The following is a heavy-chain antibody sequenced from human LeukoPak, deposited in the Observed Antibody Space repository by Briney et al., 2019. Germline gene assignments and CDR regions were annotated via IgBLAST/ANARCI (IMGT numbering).Heavy chain of an antibody. Sequence: SETLSLTCTVSGGSISSYYWSWIRQPPGKGLGWIGYIYYSGSTNYNPSLKSRVTISVDTSKNQFSLKLSSVTAADTAVYYCARLAMPSYYYDSSGYFDYWGQGTLVTVSS. D-gene: IGHD3-22*01. CDR3: ARLAMPSYYYDSSGYFDY. J-gene: IGHJ4*02. CDR2: IYYSGST. V-gene: IGHV4-59*08. CDR1: GGSISSYY.